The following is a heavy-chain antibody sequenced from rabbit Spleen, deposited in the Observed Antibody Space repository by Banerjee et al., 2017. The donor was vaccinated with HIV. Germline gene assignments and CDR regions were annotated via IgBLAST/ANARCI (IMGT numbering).Heavy chain of an antibody. CDR3: AREYVNTFNL. D-gene: IGHD1-1*01. Sequence: QEQLVESGGGLVQPEGSLKLSCTASGFSFSNKAVMCWVRQAPGKGLEWIGYIDPIFDTTYYASWAKGRFTISKTSSTTVTLQMTSLTAADTATYFCAREYVNTFNLWGQGTLVTVS. CDR2: IDPIFDTT. V-gene: IGHV1S45*01. J-gene: IGHJ4*01. CDR1: GFSFSNKAV.